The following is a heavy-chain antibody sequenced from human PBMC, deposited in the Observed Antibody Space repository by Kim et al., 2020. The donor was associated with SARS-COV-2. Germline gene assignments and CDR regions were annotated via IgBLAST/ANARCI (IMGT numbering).Heavy chain of an antibody. J-gene: IGHJ2*01. CDR3: ARHYYGSGSKGYFDL. V-gene: IGHV5-10-1*01. D-gene: IGHD3-10*01. CDR2: IDPSDSYT. CDR1: GYSFISYW. Sequence: GESLKISCKGSGYSFISYWISWVRQMPGKGPEWMGRIDPSDSYTNYSPSFQGHVTISADKSITTAYLQWSSLTASDTAMYYCARHYYGSGSKGYFDLWGRGTLVTVSS.